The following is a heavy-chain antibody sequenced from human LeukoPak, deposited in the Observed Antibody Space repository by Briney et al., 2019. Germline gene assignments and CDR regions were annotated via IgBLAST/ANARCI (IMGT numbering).Heavy chain of an antibody. CDR3: ARLGYCSGGSCYPFDY. D-gene: IGHD2-15*01. J-gene: IGHJ4*02. CDR1: GGSFSGYY. V-gene: IGHV4-34*01. CDR2: INHSGST. Sequence: SETLSLTCAVYGGSFSGYYWSWIRQPPGKGLEWIGEINHSGSTNYNPSLKSRVTISVDTSKNQFSLKLSSVTAADTAVYYCARLGYCSGGSCYPFDYWGQGTLVTVSS.